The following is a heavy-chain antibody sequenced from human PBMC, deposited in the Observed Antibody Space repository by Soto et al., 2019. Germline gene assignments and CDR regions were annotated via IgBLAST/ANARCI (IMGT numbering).Heavy chain of an antibody. CDR2: ISSSSGTI. V-gene: IGHV3-48*02. Sequence: EVQLVESGGKLVQPGGSLRLSCAASGFTFSSHSLNWVRQAPGKGLEWVSYISSSSGTISYADSVRGRFTISRDNANNSLYLQIDSLRDEDTAVYYCARDFEGSFGYYFDYWGQGTLVTVSS. J-gene: IGHJ4*02. D-gene: IGHD3-3*01. CDR1: GFTFSSHS. CDR3: ARDFEGSFGYYFDY.